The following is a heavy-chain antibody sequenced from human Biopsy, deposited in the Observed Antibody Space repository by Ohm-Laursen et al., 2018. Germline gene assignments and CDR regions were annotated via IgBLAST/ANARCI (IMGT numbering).Heavy chain of an antibody. J-gene: IGHJ4*02. V-gene: IGHV1-69*17. D-gene: IGHD3-3*01. CDR2: IIAVSGLV. Sequence: SSVKVSCKPPGGTFSNYAISWVRQAPGEGLEWMGGIIAVSGLVNYAPKFQGRVSITADKSTTTAYMELSNLKSEDTAVYYCATPFQYYDSWGGYPPFDHWGQGTLVTVSS. CDR1: GGTFSNYA. CDR3: ATPFQYYDSWGGYPPFDH.